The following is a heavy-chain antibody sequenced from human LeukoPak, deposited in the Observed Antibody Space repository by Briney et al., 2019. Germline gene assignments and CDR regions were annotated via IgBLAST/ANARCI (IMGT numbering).Heavy chain of an antibody. CDR2: ISYDGSNK. V-gene: IGHV3-30*18. CDR1: GFTFSSYG. CDR3: AKETSSGYPDY. Sequence: QPGRSLSLSCAASGFTFSSYGMRWVRSAPGKGLEWVAVISYDGSNKYYADSVKGRFTISRDNSKNTLYLQMNSLRAEDTAVYYCAKETSSGYPDYWGQGTLVTVSS. D-gene: IGHD3-22*01. J-gene: IGHJ4*02.